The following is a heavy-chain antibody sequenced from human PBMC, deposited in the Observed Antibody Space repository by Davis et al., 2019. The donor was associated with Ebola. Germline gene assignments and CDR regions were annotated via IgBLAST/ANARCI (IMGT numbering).Heavy chain of an antibody. CDR3: ARHTMLNY. CDR2: IKQDGSEK. J-gene: IGHJ4*02. D-gene: IGHD2-8*01. Sequence: GESLKISCAASGFTFSSYWMSWVRQAPGKGLEWVANIKQDGSEKYYVDSVKGRFTISRDNSKNTLNLQMNSLRAEDTAVYYCARHTMLNYWGQGTLVTVSS. V-gene: IGHV3-7*01. CDR1: GFTFSSYW.